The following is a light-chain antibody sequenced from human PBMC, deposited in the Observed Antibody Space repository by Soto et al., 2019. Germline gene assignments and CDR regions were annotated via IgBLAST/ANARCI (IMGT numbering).Light chain of an antibody. J-gene: IGLJ1*01. V-gene: IGLV2-14*03. CDR1: SSDVGGYNW. CDR3: SSYTSSITYV. Sequence: QSALTQPASVSGSPGQSITISCTGTSSDVGGYNWVSWYQQHPGKAPKLMIYDVSNRPSGVSNRFSGSKSGNTASLTISGLQAEDKADYYCSSYTSSITYVFGTGTKVTVL. CDR2: DVS.